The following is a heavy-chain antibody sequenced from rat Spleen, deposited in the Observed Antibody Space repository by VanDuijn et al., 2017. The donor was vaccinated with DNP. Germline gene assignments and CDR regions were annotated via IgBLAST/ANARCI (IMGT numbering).Heavy chain of an antibody. V-gene: IGHV5-25*01. Sequence: EVQLVESGGGLVQPGRSMKLSCAASGFTFSHYYMAWVRQAPTKGLEWVASISTGGGNTYYRDSVKGRFTTSRDNAKSILYLQMDSLRSEDTATYYCARPDYWGQGVMVTVSS. J-gene: IGHJ2*01. CDR1: GFTFSHYY. CDR3: ARPDY. CDR2: ISTGGGNT.